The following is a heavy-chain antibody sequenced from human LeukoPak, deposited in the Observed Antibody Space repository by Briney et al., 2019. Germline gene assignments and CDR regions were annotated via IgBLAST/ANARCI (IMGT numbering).Heavy chain of an antibody. J-gene: IGHJ5*02. V-gene: IGHV4-39*01. Sequence: SETLSLTCTDSGGSISNSSYYWGWIRQPPGKGLEWIGSIYYSGSTYYNPSLKSRVTISVDTSKNQFSLKLSPVTAADTAAYYCARQYCSGGSCYPNIFDPWGQGTLVTVSS. CDR3: ARQYCSGGSCYPNIFDP. CDR2: IYYSGST. D-gene: IGHD2-15*01. CDR1: GGSISNSSYY.